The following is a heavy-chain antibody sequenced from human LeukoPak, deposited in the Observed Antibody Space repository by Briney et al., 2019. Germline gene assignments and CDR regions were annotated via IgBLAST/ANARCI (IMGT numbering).Heavy chain of an antibody. J-gene: IGHJ5*02. CDR3: ARAMYSSGWYAWFDP. CDR2: INAGNGNT. D-gene: IGHD6-19*01. CDR1: GYTFTSYA. V-gene: IGHV1-3*01. Sequence: ASVNVSCKASGYTFTSYAMHWVRQAPGQRLEWMGWINAGNGNTKYSQKFQGRVTITRDTSASTAYMELSSLRSEDTAVYYCARAMYSSGWYAWFDPWGQGTLVTVYS.